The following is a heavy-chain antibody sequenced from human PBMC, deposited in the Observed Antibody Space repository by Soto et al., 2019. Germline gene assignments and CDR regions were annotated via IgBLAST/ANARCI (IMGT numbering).Heavy chain of an antibody. J-gene: IGHJ4*02. CDR1: GGSFSGYY. V-gene: IGHV4-34*01. CDR2: INHSGST. CDR3: ARASGLRYFDWSQRRVNYFDY. Sequence: PSETLSLTCAVYGGSFSGYYWSWIRQPPGKGLEWIGEINHSGSTNYNPSLKSRVTISVDTSKNQFSLKLSSVTAADTAVYYCARASGLRYFDWSQRRVNYFDYWGQGTLVTVSS. D-gene: IGHD3-9*01.